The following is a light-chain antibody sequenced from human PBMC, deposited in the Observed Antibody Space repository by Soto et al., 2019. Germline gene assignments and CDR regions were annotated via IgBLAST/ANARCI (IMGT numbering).Light chain of an antibody. CDR2: KVS. Sequence: DVVMTQSPLSLPVTLGQPASISCWSSQSLVYSDGNTYLNWFQQRPGQSPRRLIYKVSNRDSGVPDRFSGSGSGTVFTLKISRVEAEDVAIYYCMHGSHWPPKLTFGGGTKVEIK. CDR3: MHGSHWPPKLT. V-gene: IGKV2-30*01. J-gene: IGKJ4*01. CDR1: QSLVYSDGNTY.